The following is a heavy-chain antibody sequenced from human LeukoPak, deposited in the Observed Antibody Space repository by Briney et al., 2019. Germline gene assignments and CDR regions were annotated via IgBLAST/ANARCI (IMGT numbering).Heavy chain of an antibody. J-gene: IGHJ4*02. D-gene: IGHD3-22*01. CDR3: ARHWSSVTMIVVVSPFDN. Sequence: SETLSLTCTVSGGSISSYYWSWIRQPPGKGLEWIGYIYHSGSTYYHPSLKSRVTISVDTSKNQFSLKLRSVTAADTAVYYCARHWSSVTMIVVVSPFDNWGQGTLVTVSS. V-gene: IGHV4-59*08. CDR1: GGSISSYY. CDR2: IYHSGST.